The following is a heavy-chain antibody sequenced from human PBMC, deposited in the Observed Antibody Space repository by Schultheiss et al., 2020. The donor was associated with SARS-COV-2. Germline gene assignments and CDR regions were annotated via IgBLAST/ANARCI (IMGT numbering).Heavy chain of an antibody. D-gene: IGHD6-13*01. CDR1: GFTFSSYA. J-gene: IGHJ5*02. Sequence: GGSLRLSCAASGFTFSSYAMSWVRQAPGKGLEWVSAISGSGGSTYYADSVKGRFTISRDNSKNTLYLQMNSLRAEDTAVYYCAREGYSSSWYRAGWFDPWGQGTLVTVSS. CDR3: AREGYSSSWYRAGWFDP. V-gene: IGHV3-23*01. CDR2: ISGSGGST.